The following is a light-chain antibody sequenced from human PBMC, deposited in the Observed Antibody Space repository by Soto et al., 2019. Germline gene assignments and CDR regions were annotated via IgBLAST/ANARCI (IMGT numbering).Light chain of an antibody. Sequence: QSVLTQPPSVSGGPGQRVTISCTGSASNIGAGYDVHWYQQLPGTAAKLLIYGNSNRPSGVPDRFSGSKSGTSASLAITGLQAEDEADYYCQSYDSSLSGSIFGGGTKLTVL. J-gene: IGLJ2*01. CDR2: GNS. CDR1: ASNIGAGYD. V-gene: IGLV1-40*01. CDR3: QSYDSSLSGSI.